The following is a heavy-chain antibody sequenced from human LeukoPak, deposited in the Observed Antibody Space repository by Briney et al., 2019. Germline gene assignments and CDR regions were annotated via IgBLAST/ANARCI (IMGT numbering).Heavy chain of an antibody. CDR2: IYTSGST. V-gene: IGHV4-4*07. J-gene: IGHJ4*02. CDR3: ARGDAIAVAGNFDY. Sequence: SETLSLTCTVSGGSISSYYWSWIRQPAGKGLEWIGRIYTSGSTNYNPSLKGRVTMSVDTSKNQFSLKLSSVTAADTAVYYCARGDAIAVAGNFDYWGQGTLVTVSS. CDR1: GGSISSYY. D-gene: IGHD6-19*01.